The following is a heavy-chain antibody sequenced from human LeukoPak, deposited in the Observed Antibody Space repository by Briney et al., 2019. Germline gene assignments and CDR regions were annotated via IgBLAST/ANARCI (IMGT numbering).Heavy chain of an antibody. Sequence: PGGSLRLSCAASGFTFSSYAMSWVRQAPGKGLEWVAVISYDGSNKYYADSVKGRFTISRDNSKNTLYLQMNSLRAEDTAVYYCAKEGEVHQLLISDYFDYWGQGTLVTVSS. J-gene: IGHJ4*02. CDR1: GFTFSSYA. V-gene: IGHV3-30*18. CDR2: ISYDGSNK. CDR3: AKEGEVHQLLISDYFDY. D-gene: IGHD2-2*01.